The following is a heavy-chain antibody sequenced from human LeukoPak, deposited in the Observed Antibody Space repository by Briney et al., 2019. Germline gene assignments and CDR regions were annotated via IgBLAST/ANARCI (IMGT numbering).Heavy chain of an antibody. CDR3: ARWVVIGAFDI. J-gene: IGHJ3*02. CDR2: INTDGSST. D-gene: IGHD3-22*01. Sequence: GGTLRLSCAASGFTFSSYWTHWVRQAPGKGLVWVSRINTDGSSTSYADSVKGRFTISRDNAKNTLYLQMNSLRAEDTAVYYCARWVVIGAFDIWGQGTMVTVSS. V-gene: IGHV3-74*01. CDR1: GFTFSSYW.